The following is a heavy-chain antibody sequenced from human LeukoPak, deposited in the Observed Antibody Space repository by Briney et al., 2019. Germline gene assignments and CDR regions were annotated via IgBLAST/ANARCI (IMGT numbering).Heavy chain of an antibody. CDR1: AGSIGSHY. D-gene: IGHD3-10*01. Sequence: SGTLSLTCTVSAGSIGSHYWSWIRQPPGKGLEWIGFIYYSGSTNYNPPFKSRVTISVDTSKYQSSLKLSPVSAADPAVYDCVRDPLQFAPSFDTWAEGAVVTVSS. V-gene: IGHV4-59*11. CDR2: IYYSGST. J-gene: IGHJ4*02. CDR3: VRDPLQFAPSFDT.